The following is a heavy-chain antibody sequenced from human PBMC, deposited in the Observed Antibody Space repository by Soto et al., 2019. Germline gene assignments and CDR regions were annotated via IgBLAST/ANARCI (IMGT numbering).Heavy chain of an antibody. D-gene: IGHD3-10*01. CDR3: ATSLYYGSGSYLRDPYYFDY. CDR2: ISYDGGNK. Sequence: QVQLVESGGGVVQPGRSLRLSCAASGFTFSSYGMHWVRQAPGKGLEWVAVISYDGGNKYYADSVKGRFTISRDNSKNTLYLQMNSLRAEDTAVYYCATSLYYGSGSYLRDPYYFDYGGQGTLVTVSS. V-gene: IGHV3-30*03. J-gene: IGHJ4*02. CDR1: GFTFSSYG.